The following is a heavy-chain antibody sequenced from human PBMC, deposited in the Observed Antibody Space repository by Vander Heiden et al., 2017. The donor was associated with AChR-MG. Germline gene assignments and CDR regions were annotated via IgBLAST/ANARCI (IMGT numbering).Heavy chain of an antibody. CDR3: ARDQPKTRYSSKRIFDL. D-gene: IGHD6-13*01. Sequence: QVQLVESGGGVVQPGRSLRLSCAASGFTFSSYGLHWVRQAPGKGLEWVAVIWYDGSNKYYADSVKGRFTISRDNSKNTLYLQMNSLRAEDTAVYYCARDQPKTRYSSKRIFDLWGRGTLVTVSS. V-gene: IGHV3-33*01. J-gene: IGHJ2*01. CDR2: IWYDGSNK. CDR1: GFTFSSYG.